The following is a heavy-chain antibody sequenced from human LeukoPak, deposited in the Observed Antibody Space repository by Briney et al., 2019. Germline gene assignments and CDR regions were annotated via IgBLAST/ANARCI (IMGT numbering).Heavy chain of an antibody. CDR3: ARRGYYGLGAYDT. D-gene: IGHD3-10*01. V-gene: IGHV4-59*08. CDR2: VYHSGSA. Sequence: PSETLSLTCTVSGGSLNSYYWGWIRQPPGKGLEWIGNVYHSGSAIYNPSLESRVTISVDRSKNQFSLNLSSVTAADTAVYYCARRGYYGLGAYDTWGQGTMFIVSS. CDR1: GGSLNSYY. J-gene: IGHJ3*01.